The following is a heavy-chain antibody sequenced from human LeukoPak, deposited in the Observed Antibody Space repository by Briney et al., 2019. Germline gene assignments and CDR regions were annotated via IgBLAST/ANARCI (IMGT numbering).Heavy chain of an antibody. V-gene: IGHV4-59*08. J-gene: IGHJ6*03. Sequence: SETLSLTCTVSGGSISSYYWSWIRQPPGKGLEWIGYIYYSGSTNYNPSLKSRVTISVGTSKNQFSLKLSSVTAADTAVYYCARQEGIAAARGYMDVWGKGTTVTVSS. D-gene: IGHD6-13*01. CDR2: IYYSGST. CDR1: GGSISSYY. CDR3: ARQEGIAAARGYMDV.